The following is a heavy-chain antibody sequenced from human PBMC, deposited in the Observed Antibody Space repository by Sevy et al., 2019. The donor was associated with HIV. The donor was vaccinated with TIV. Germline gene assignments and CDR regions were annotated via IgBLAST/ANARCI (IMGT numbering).Heavy chain of an antibody. CDR3: AREGYSYGHSDAFDI. J-gene: IGHJ3*02. Sequence: TLSLTCTVSGGSISSGGYCWSWIRQHPGKGLEWIGYIYYSGSTYYNPSLKSRVTISVDTSKNQFSLKLSSVTAADTAVYYCAREGYSYGHSDAFDIWGQGTMVTVSS. CDR2: IYYSGST. V-gene: IGHV4-31*03. D-gene: IGHD5-18*01. CDR1: GGSISSGGYC.